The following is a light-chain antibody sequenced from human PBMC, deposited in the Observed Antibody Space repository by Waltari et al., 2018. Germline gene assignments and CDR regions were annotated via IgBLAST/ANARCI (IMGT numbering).Light chain of an antibody. J-gene: IGLJ2*01. CDR3: SSYTSSRDVV. CDR1: SSDVGGYNY. Sequence: QSALTQPASVSGSPGQSITISCTGTSSDVGGYNYVSWYQQHPGKAPKLMIYEVSNRPSGVSNRCSGSKSGNTASLTISGLQAEDEADYYCSSYTSSRDVVFGGGTKLTVL. CDR2: EVS. V-gene: IGLV2-14*01.